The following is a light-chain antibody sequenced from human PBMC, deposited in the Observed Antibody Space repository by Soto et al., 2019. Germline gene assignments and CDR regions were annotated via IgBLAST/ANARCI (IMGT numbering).Light chain of an antibody. CDR3: QQSYRLPLT. Sequence: DIQMTQSPSSLSAFVGDSVTITCHASQRISTFLNWYHQKPGKAPKLLIYSASYLQSGVPSNFSGSGSGTDFTLSIVTLQPEDVGTYFCQQSYRLPLTFGGGTKVDIK. CDR1: QRISTF. J-gene: IGKJ4*01. V-gene: IGKV1-39*01. CDR2: SAS.